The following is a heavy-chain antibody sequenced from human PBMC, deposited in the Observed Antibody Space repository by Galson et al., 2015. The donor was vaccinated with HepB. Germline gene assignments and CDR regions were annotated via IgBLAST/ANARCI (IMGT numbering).Heavy chain of an antibody. V-gene: IGHV4-34*01. D-gene: IGHD2-2*01. CDR3: ARDQRGYCSTTSCLYYYGMDV. Sequence: LSLTCAVYGGSFSGYYWSWIRQPPGKGLEWIGEINHSGSTNYNPSLKSRVTISVDTSKNQFSLNLSSVTAADTAVYYCARDQRGYCSTTSCLYYYGMDVWGQGTTVTVSS. J-gene: IGHJ6*02. CDR1: GGSFSGYY. CDR2: INHSGST.